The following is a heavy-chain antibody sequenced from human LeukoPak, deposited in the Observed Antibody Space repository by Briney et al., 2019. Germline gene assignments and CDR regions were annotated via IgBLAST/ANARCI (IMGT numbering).Heavy chain of an antibody. J-gene: IGHJ4*02. CDR1: GGSSSGYY. CDR3: ARGGGLIDY. V-gene: IGHV4-34*01. CDR2: INHSGST. D-gene: IGHD3-10*01. Sequence: SETLSLTCAVYGGSSSGYYWSWIRQPPGKGLEWIGEINHSGSTNYNPSLKSRVTISVDTSKNQFSLKLSSVTAADTAVYYCARGGGLIDYWGQGTLVTVSS.